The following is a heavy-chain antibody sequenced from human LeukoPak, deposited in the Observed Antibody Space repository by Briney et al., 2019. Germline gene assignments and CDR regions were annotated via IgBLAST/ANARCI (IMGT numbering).Heavy chain of an antibody. D-gene: IGHD3-22*01. Sequence: SVKVSCKASGGTFSSYAISWVRQAPGQGLEWMGGIIPIFGTANYAQKFQGRVTITTDESTSTAYMELSSLRSEDTAVYCCARGGYYDSSGYYVAFDIWGQGTMVTVSS. J-gene: IGHJ3*02. V-gene: IGHV1-69*05. CDR2: IIPIFGTA. CDR3: ARGGYYDSSGYYVAFDI. CDR1: GGTFSSYA.